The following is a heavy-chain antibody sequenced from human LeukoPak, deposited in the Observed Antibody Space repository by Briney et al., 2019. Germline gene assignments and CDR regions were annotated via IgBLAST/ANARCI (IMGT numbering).Heavy chain of an antibody. D-gene: IGHD6-19*01. CDR1: GFTFSNAW. J-gene: IGHJ5*02. Sequence: GGSLRLTCAASGFTFSNAWMNWVRQAPGKGLEWVGRIKSKTGGGTTNYAAPVKGRFTISRDDSENTLYLQMNSLKTDDTAMYYCTTDGPMSAGLVPANPWGQGTLVTVSS. V-gene: IGHV3-15*01. CDR3: TTDGPMSAGLVPANP. CDR2: IKSKTGGGTT.